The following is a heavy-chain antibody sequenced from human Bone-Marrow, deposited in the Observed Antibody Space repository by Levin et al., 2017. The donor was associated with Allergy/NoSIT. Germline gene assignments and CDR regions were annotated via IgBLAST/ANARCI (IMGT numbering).Heavy chain of an antibody. CDR1: GDSIGGGHY. V-gene: IGHV4-38-2*01. D-gene: IGHD2-21*02. J-gene: IGHJ4*02. CDR2: VYHSGTT. CDR3: ARTQGWCTTADCRCGGDCYTLDQ. Sequence: SETLSLTCAVSGDSIGGGHYWGWIRQPPGRGLEWIGTVYHSGTTFHNPSLRSRVTISMDTSKNQFSLNLNSVTAADTAVYFCARTQGWCTTADCRCGGDCYTLDQWGQGTLVTVSS.